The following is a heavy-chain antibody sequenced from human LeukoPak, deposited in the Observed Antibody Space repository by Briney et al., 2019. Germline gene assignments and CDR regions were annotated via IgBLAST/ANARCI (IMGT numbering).Heavy chain of an antibody. CDR1: GYSISSGYY. V-gene: IGHV4-38-2*01. CDR3: ARHVRRYDSSGYQDWFDP. D-gene: IGHD3-22*01. J-gene: IGHJ5*02. Sequence: SETLSLTCAVSGYSISSGYYWGWIRQPPGKGLEWIGSIYHSGSTYYNPSLKSRFTISVDTSKNQFSLKLSSVTAADTAVYYCARHVRRYDSSGYQDWFDPWGQGTLVTVSS. CDR2: IYHSGST.